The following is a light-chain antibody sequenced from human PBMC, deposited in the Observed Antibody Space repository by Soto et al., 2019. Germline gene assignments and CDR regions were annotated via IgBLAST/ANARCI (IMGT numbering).Light chain of an antibody. CDR1: QSVLYSSNNKNY. CDR2: WAS. J-gene: IGKJ3*01. V-gene: IGKV4-1*01. CDR3: QQYYTTPVA. Sequence: DIVMTQSPDSLAVSLGERATINCKSSQSVLYSSNNKNYLAWYQQKPGQPPKLLIYWASTRHSGVHDRFSGSGSGTDFTLTISSLQAEDVAVYYCQQYYTTPVAFGPGTKVDIK.